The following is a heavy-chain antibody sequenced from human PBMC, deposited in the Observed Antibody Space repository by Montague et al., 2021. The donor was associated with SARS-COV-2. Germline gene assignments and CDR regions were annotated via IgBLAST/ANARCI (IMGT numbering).Heavy chain of an antibody. J-gene: IGHJ4*02. Sequence: SETLSLTCTVSAGSISSHYWSWIRQPQGKALEWIGYVYYTGSTKYNPSLKSRVTMSVDTPKNRFSLSLRSLTAADTAVSYCARAQNTCFIANFVNYFDIRGLGALVTVSS. CDR2: VYYTGST. CDR1: AGSISSHY. V-gene: IGHV4-59*11. CDR3: ARAQNTCFIANFVNYFDI. D-gene: IGHD1-1*01.